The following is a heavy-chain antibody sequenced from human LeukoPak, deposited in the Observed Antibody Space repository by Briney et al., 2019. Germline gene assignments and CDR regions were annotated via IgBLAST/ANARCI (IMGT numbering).Heavy chain of an antibody. D-gene: IGHD3-10*01. CDR3: ARGYYSYFYYGIDV. Sequence: GGSLRLSCAASGFTLSSYWTHWVRQAPGKGLVWVSRINSDGRSTTYADSVKGRFTISRDKAKNTLYLQMNSLRAEDTAVYYCARGYYSYFYYGIDVWGQGTTVTVSS. CDR2: INSDGRST. CDR1: GFTLSSYW. J-gene: IGHJ6*02. V-gene: IGHV3-74*01.